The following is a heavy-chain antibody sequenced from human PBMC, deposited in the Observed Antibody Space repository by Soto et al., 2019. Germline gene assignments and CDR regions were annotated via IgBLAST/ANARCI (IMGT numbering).Heavy chain of an antibody. D-gene: IGHD3-22*01. J-gene: IGHJ4*02. Sequence: PSETLSLTCAVYGGSFSGYYWSWIRQPPGKGLEWIGEINHSGSTNYNPSLKSRVTISVDTSKNQFSLKLSAVTAADTAVYYCARGVPDYASFGQIWGALGGPPEQYYFAYWGQGTLVTFSS. CDR2: INHSGST. CDR1: GGSFSGYY. V-gene: IGHV4-34*01. CDR3: ARGVPDYASFGQIWGALGGPPEQYYFAY.